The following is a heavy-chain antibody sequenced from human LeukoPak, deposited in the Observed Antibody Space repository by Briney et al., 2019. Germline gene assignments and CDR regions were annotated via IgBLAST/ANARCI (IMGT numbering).Heavy chain of an antibody. Sequence: ASVKVSCKASGYTFTGYYMHWVRQAPGQGLEWMGWINPTSGGINYAQKFQGRVTMTRDTSISTAYMELSRLRSDDTAVYYCARVGDFWSGYYQTYYYYMDVWGKGTTVTVSS. CDR2: INPTSGGI. J-gene: IGHJ6*03. D-gene: IGHD3-3*01. CDR1: GYTFTGYY. V-gene: IGHV1-2*02. CDR3: ARVGDFWSGYYQTYYYYMDV.